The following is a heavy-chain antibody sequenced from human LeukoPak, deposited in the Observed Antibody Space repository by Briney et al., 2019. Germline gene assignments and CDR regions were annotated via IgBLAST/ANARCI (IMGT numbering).Heavy chain of an antibody. J-gene: IGHJ6*03. D-gene: IGHD6-13*01. Sequence: SETLSLTCTVSGGSISSSSYYWGWIRQPPGKGLEWIGSIYYSGSTYYNPSLKSRVTISVDTSKNQFSLKLSSVTAADTAVYCCAVLAAAGRHYYYYYMDVWGKGTTVTVSS. CDR3: AVLAAAGRHYYYYYMDV. CDR1: GGSISSSSYY. V-gene: IGHV4-39*07. CDR2: IYYSGST.